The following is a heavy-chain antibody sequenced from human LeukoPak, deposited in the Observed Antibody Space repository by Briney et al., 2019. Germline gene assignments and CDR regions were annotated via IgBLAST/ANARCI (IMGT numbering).Heavy chain of an antibody. J-gene: IGHJ4*02. Sequence: ASVKVSCKASGYTFTSYYMHWVRQAPGQGLEWMGIINPSGGSTSYAQKFQGRVTMTRDTSTSTVYMELSSLRSEDTAVYYCARVDVWGSSTSDYFDYWGQGTLVTVSS. CDR3: ARVDVWGSSTSDYFDY. CDR1: GYTFTSYY. CDR2: INPSGGST. V-gene: IGHV1-46*01. D-gene: IGHD3-16*01.